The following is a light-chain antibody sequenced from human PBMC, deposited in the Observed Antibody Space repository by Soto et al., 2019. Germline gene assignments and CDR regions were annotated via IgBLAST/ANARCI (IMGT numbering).Light chain of an antibody. V-gene: IGLV2-23*01. CDR1: SSDVGSYNL. J-gene: IGLJ1*01. CDR3: CSYAGSVYV. CDR2: EGS. Sequence: QSALTQPASVSGSPGQSITISCTGTSSDVGSYNLVSWYQQHPGKAPKLIIYEGSKRPSGVSNRFSGSKSGNTASLTISGLQAEDEADYYCCSYAGSVYVFGTGTKLTV.